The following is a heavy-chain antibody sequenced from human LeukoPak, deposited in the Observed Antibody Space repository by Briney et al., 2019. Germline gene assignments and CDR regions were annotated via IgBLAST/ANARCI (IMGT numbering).Heavy chain of an antibody. Sequence: PSETLSLTCTVSGGSISSYYWSWIRQPAGKGLEWIGRIYTSGSTNYNPSLKSRVTMSVDTSKNQFSLKLSSVTAADTAVYYCARDLGGYGDYGSYYYYYMDVWGKGTTVTISS. V-gene: IGHV4-4*07. CDR3: ARDLGGYGDYGSYYYYYMDV. J-gene: IGHJ6*03. D-gene: IGHD4-17*01. CDR2: IYTSGST. CDR1: GGSISSYY.